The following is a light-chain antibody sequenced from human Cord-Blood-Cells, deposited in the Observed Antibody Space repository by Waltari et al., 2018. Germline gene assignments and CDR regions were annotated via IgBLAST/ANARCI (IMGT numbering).Light chain of an antibody. V-gene: IGKV1-33*01. J-gene: IGKJ4*01. Sequence: DIQMTQSPSSLPASAGARVTITCHASQDISNYLNWYQQKPGKAPKLLIYDASNLETGVPSRFSGSGSGTDFTFTISSLQPEDIATYYCQQYDNLPLTFGGGTKVEIK. CDR1: QDISNY. CDR2: DAS. CDR3: QQYDNLPLT.